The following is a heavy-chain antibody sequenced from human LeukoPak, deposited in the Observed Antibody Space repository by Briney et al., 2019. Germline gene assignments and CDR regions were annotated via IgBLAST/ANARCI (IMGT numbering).Heavy chain of an antibody. V-gene: IGHV1-18*01. CDR3: ARDERQIAAGTEYYFDF. D-gene: IGHD6-13*01. Sequence: GASVKVSCKASGYIFKYDGFSWVRQAPGQGLEWMGWISVSDGNTHVAPKFQGRVTMTTDTPTSTVYMELRGLRPDGTAVYYCARDERQIAAGTEYYFDFWGQGTLVTVSS. CDR1: GYIFKYDG. J-gene: IGHJ4*02. CDR2: ISVSDGNT.